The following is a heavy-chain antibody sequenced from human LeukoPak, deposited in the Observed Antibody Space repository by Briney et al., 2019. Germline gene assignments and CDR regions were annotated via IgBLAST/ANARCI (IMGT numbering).Heavy chain of an antibody. CDR1: GFTFSSYS. V-gene: IGHV3-21*04. CDR2: ISSSSSYI. J-gene: IGHJ4*02. CDR3: ARGTPWLVPLFDY. Sequence: NPGGSLRLSCAASGFTFSSYSMNWVRQAPGKGLEWVSSISSSSSYIYYADSVKGRFTISRDNAKNSLYLQMNSLRAEDTAVYYCARGTPWLVPLFDYWGQGTLVTVSS. D-gene: IGHD6-19*01.